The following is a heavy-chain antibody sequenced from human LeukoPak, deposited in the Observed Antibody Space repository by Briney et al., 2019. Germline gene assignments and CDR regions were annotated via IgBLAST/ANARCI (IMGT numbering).Heavy chain of an antibody. CDR3: ARDTRQSAFDI. V-gene: IGHV3-30*04. Sequence: GGSLRLFCAACGFTHNRYAMLWLRQAPGKGVEWVAVISYDGSNKYYPDSVKGRLTISRDNSKNTLYLQMNSLRTEDTAVYYCARDTRQSAFDIWGQGKMVTVSS. CDR1: GFTHNRYA. CDR2: ISYDGSNK. D-gene: IGHD1-1*01. J-gene: IGHJ3*02.